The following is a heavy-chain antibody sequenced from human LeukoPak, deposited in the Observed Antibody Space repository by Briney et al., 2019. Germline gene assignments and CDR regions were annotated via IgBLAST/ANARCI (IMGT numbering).Heavy chain of an antibody. Sequence: PGASVRLSCAASGFTFSDLGMHWVRQAPAKGLEGVAFIRYDGSTRSYADSVKGRFTISRDNSKNTLYLQMSGLRGDDTALYYCAAVYNRVGCDCWGQGTLVTVSS. D-gene: IGHD1-14*01. J-gene: IGHJ4*02. V-gene: IGHV3-30*02. CDR3: AAVYNRVGCDC. CDR2: IRYDGSTR. CDR1: GFTFSDLG.